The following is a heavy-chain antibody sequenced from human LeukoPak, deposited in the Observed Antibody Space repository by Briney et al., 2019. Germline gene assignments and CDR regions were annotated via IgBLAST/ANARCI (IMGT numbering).Heavy chain of an antibody. Sequence: PGGSLRLSCAASGFTFSTYSMTWVRQGPGKGLEWVSSIYPSGDSTFYADSVKGRFTISRDNSKNTLYLQMSSLRTQDTAIYYCAKDVGPESGWELYYWGQGTLVTVSS. CDR1: GFTFSTYS. D-gene: IGHD6-19*01. J-gene: IGHJ4*02. V-gene: IGHV3-23*01. CDR2: IYPSGDST. CDR3: AKDVGPESGWELYY.